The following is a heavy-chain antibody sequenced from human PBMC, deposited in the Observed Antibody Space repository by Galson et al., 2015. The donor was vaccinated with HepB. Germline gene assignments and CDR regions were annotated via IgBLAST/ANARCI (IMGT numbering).Heavy chain of an antibody. CDR1: GFTFRSYW. V-gene: IGHV3-74*01. Sequence: SLRLSCAASGFTFRSYWMHWVRQAPGKGLVWVSRMSSDGSDTHYADSVKGRFTISRDNAKNTLYLQMNSLRAEDTAVYYCARAGTSYCGADCYPPYFDYWGQGTLVSVSS. D-gene: IGHD2-21*02. CDR2: MSSDGSDT. CDR3: ARAGTSYCGADCYPPYFDY. J-gene: IGHJ4*02.